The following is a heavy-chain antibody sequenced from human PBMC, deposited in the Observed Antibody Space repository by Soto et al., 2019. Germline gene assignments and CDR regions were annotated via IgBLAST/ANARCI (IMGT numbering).Heavy chain of an antibody. CDR2: IYYSGST. V-gene: IGHV4-59*01. CDR3: ARDSAHIAAAGRGFYY. J-gene: IGHJ4*02. CDR1: GGSSSSYY. D-gene: IGHD6-13*01. Sequence: SETLSLTCTVSGGSSSSYYWSGIRQPPGKGLEWIGYIYYSGSTNYNPSLKSRVTISVDTSKNQFSLKLSSVTAADTAVYYCARDSAHIAAAGRGFYYWGQGTLVTVSS.